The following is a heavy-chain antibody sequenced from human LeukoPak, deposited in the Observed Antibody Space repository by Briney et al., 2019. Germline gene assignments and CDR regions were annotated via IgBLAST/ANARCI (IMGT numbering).Heavy chain of an antibody. CDR1: GFTFSSYA. J-gene: IGHJ4*02. V-gene: IGHV3-30-3*01. Sequence: PGGSLRLSCAVSGFTFSSYAIHWVRQAPGKGLEWVAVISYDGSNKYYADSVKGRFTLSRDNSKNMLYLQMNSLRPEDTAVYYCAREELELRRGLYYFDYWGQGTLVTVSS. D-gene: IGHD1-7*01. CDR2: ISYDGSNK. CDR3: AREELELRRGLYYFDY.